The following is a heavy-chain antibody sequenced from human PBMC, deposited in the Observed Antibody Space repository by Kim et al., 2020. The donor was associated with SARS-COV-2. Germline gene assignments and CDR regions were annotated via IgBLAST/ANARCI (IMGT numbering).Heavy chain of an antibody. J-gene: IGHJ4*02. CDR2: ISYDGNNQ. CDR3: AKSFVGETYFDY. V-gene: IGHV3-30*18. CDR1: GFTFSNYG. Sequence: GGSLRLSCAASGFTFSNYGMHWVRQAPGKGLEWVAVISYDGNNQYYADSVKGRFTFSRDNSKNTLYLQMNSLRAEDTAIYYCAKSFVGETYFDYWGQGTL. D-gene: IGHD3-16*01.